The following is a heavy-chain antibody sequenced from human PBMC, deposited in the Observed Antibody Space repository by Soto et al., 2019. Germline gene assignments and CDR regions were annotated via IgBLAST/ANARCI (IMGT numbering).Heavy chain of an antibody. CDR3: SRDVDFGEEDV. CDR1: GGSISNYY. J-gene: IGHJ6*02. D-gene: IGHD4-17*01. V-gene: IGHV4-4*08. Sequence: SEILSLTCTVSGGSISNYYWNWIRQSPGKGLEWIGYIYSSGSTHYNPSLQNRVTISIDTSKNQVSLKLSSVTAADTAVYYCSRDVDFGEEDVWGQGTMVTVSS. CDR2: IYSSGST.